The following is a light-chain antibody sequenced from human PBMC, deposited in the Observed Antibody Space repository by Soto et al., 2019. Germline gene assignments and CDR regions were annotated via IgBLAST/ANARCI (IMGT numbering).Light chain of an antibody. CDR3: QLWDSNSDHVV. CDR2: DDR. V-gene: IGLV3-21*02. J-gene: IGLJ2*01. CDR1: NMGGKR. Sequence: SYELTQPPSVSVAPGQTARITCGGPNMGGKRVHWYHQRPGKAPVVVVYDDRARPSGIPERFSGSNSGNTAALTISRVEAGDEADYYCQLWDSNSDHVVFGGGTKLTVL.